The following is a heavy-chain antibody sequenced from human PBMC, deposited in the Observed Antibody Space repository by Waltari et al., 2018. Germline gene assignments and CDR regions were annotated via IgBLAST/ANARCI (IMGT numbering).Heavy chain of an antibody. CDR1: CDSISSGSYF. V-gene: IGHV4-61*02. Sequence: QVQLQESGPGLVKPSQTLSPPCTVSCDSISSGSYFWSWIRQPAGKRPEWIGRIHTSGITNYNPSVKTRVTMSVDTSKNQFSLSLTSVTAADTAIYWCAREEGSYGHWGLGTLVTVSS. CDR2: IHTSGIT. CDR3: AREEGSYGH. J-gene: IGHJ4*02. D-gene: IGHD3-16*01.